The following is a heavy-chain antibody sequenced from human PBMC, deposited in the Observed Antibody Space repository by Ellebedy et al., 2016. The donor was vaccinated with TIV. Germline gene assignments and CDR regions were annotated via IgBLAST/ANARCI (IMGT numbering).Heavy chain of an antibody. D-gene: IGHD6-13*01. CDR3: SRRKSIAAAGTGGSNWFDP. V-gene: IGHV5-10-1*01. CDR1: GYSFTSYW. J-gene: IGHJ5*02. Sequence: GESLKISCEASGYSFTSYWISWVRQAPGKGLEWMGKIDPSDSYTNYSASFQGHVTISADKSISTAYLQWSSLKASDTAMYYCSRRKSIAAAGTGGSNWFDPWGQGTLVTVSS. CDR2: IDPSDSYT.